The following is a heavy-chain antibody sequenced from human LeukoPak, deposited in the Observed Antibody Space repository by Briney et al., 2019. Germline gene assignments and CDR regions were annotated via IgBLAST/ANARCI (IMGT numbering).Heavy chain of an antibody. J-gene: IGHJ4*02. CDR2: INPNSGGT. CDR1: GYTFTGYY. Sequence: ASVTVSCKASGYTFTGYYMHWVRQAPGQGLEWMGRINPNSGGTNYAQKFQGRVTMTRDTSISTAYMELSRLRSDDTAVYYCARVAVVTATIFDYWGQGTLVTVPS. CDR3: ARVAVVTATIFDY. V-gene: IGHV1-2*06. D-gene: IGHD2-21*02.